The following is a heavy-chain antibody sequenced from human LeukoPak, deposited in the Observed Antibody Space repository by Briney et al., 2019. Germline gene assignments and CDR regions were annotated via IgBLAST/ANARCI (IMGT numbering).Heavy chain of an antibody. V-gene: IGHV3-48*01. CDR3: AREGSRELRGFDY. CDR2: ISSSGSTI. D-gene: IGHD1-26*01. J-gene: IGHJ4*02. Sequence: GGSLRLSCAVSGFTFSSYSMNWVRQAPGKGLEWVSYISSSGSTIYYADSVKGRFTISRDNSKSTLYLQMNSLRAEDTAVYYCAREGSRELRGFDYWGQGTLVTVSS. CDR1: GFTFSSYS.